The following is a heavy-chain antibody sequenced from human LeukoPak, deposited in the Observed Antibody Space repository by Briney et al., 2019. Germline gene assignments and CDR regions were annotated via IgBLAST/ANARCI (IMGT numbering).Heavy chain of an antibody. J-gene: IGHJ4*02. CDR3: ATVITVVPAARSYFDY. CDR2: IIPIFGTA. CDR1: GYTFTSYA. Sequence: VASVKVSCKASGYTFTSYAISWVRQAPGQGLEWMGGIIPIFGTANYAQKFQGRVTITADESTSTAYMELSSLRSEDTAVYYCATVITVVPAARSYFDYWGQGTLVTVSS. D-gene: IGHD2-2*01. V-gene: IGHV1-69*13.